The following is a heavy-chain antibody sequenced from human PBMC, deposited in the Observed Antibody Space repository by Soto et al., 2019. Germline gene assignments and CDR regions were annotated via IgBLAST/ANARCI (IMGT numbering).Heavy chain of an antibody. D-gene: IGHD2-15*01. V-gene: IGHV1-69*12. CDR3: ARESRYCSGGSCYFLPGIDY. Sequence: QVQLVQSGAEVKKPGSSVKVSCKASGGTFSSYAISWVRQAPGQGLEWMGGIIPIFGTANYAQKFQGRVMITADESTSTAYMEVSSLRSEDTAVYYCARESRYCSGGSCYFLPGIDYWGQGTLVTVSS. CDR2: IIPIFGTA. CDR1: GGTFSSYA. J-gene: IGHJ4*02.